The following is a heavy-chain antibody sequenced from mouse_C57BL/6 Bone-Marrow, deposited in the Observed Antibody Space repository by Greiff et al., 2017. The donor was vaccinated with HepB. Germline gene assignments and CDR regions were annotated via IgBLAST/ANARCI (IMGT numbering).Heavy chain of an antibody. CDR2: ISSGSSTI. V-gene: IGHV5-17*01. J-gene: IGHJ1*03. D-gene: IGHD1-1*01. Sequence: EVQLVESGGVLVKPGGSLKLSCAASGFTFSDYGMHWVRQAPEKGLEWVAYISSGSSTIYYADTVKGRFTISRDNAKNTLFLQMTSLRSEDTAMYYCARPGTVPDGYFDVWGTGTTVTVSS. CDR3: ARPGTVPDGYFDV. CDR1: GFTFSDYG.